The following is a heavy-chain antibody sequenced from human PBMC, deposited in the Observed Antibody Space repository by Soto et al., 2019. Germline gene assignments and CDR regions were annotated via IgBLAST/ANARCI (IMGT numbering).Heavy chain of an antibody. V-gene: IGHV5-51*01. CDR2: IYHGGSDT. D-gene: IGHD3-22*01. Sequence: GESLKTSCKGSGYSFTSYWIGWVRQMPGKGLEWIGIIYHGGSDTRYSPSFQGQVIISADKSISTAYLQWGSLKASDTAMYYCAIRAVIYYDSSGDYDRYYFDYWGQGTLVTVSS. J-gene: IGHJ4*02. CDR3: AIRAVIYYDSSGDYDRYYFDY. CDR1: GYSFTSYW.